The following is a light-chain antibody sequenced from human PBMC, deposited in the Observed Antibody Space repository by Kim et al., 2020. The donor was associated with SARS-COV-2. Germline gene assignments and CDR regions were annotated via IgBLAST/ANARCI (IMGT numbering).Light chain of an antibody. Sequence: EIVLTQSPGTLSLSPGERATLSCRVSQIVSISYLAWYQQKVGQAPRLLIYAASSRATGIPDRFSGSGSGTDFTLTISRLEPEDFAVYYCQHYGSAPPFFTFGQGTRLEIK. J-gene: IGKJ5*01. CDR1: QIVSISY. V-gene: IGKV3-20*01. CDR2: AAS. CDR3: QHYGSAPPFFT.